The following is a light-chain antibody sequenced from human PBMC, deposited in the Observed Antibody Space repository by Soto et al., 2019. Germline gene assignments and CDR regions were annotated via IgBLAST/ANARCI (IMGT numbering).Light chain of an antibody. J-gene: IGLJ3*02. V-gene: IGLV2-14*01. CDR3: SSYTTSNTLML. CDR2: EVN. Sequence: QSVLTQPASVSGSPGQSITISCTGTSSDVGGYKYVSWYQQKPGKAPKLMIYEVNNRPSGISNRFSGSKSGNTASLTISGLQAEDEALYFCSSYTTSNTLMLFGGGTKLTVL. CDR1: SSDVGGYKY.